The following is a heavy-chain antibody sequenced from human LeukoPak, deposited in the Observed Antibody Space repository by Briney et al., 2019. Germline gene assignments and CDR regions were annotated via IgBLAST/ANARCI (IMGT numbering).Heavy chain of an antibody. CDR2: ITGSGGST. CDR3: ARDKSMYCSSTSCHRGFDY. V-gene: IGHV3-23*01. J-gene: IGHJ4*02. CDR1: GFTFSSFA. D-gene: IGHD2-2*01. Sequence: GGSLRLSCAASGFTFSSFAMSWVRQAPGKGLEWVSGITGSGGSTYYADSVKGRFTISRDNAKNSLYLQMNSLRAEDTAVYYCARDKSMYCSSTSCHRGFDYWGPGTLVTVSS.